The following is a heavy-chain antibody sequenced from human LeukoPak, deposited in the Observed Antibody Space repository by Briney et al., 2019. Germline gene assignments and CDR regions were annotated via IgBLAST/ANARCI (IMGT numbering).Heavy chain of an antibody. V-gene: IGHV3-9*01. CDR2: ISWNSGSI. Sequence: PGGSLRLSCAASGFTFDDYAMHWVRQAPGKGLEWVSGISWNSGSIGYADSVKGRFTISRDNAKNSLYLQMNSLRTEDTAVYYCARVGPPRSDAFDIWGQGTMVTVSS. J-gene: IGHJ3*02. CDR1: GFTFDDYA. CDR3: ARVGPPRSDAFDI.